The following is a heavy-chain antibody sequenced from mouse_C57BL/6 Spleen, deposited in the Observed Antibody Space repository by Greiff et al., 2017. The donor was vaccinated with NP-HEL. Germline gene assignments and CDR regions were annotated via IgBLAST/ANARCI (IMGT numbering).Heavy chain of an antibody. CDR1: GYSITSGYY. CDR2: ISYDGSN. Sequence: ESGPGLVKPSQSLSLTCSVTGYSITSGYYWNWIRQFPGNKLEWMGYISYDGSNNYNPSLKNRISITRDTSKNQFFLKLNSVTTEDTATYYCARSVGGYFDYWGQGTTLTVSS. V-gene: IGHV3-6*01. J-gene: IGHJ2*01. CDR3: ARSVGGYFDY.